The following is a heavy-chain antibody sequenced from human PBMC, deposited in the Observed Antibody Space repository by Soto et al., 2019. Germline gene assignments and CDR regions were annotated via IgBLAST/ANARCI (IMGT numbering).Heavy chain of an antibody. J-gene: IGHJ6*02. CDR3: ARGPYGSGSYYKGGHYYYGMDA. Sequence: PSETLSLTCAVYGGSFSGYYWSWIRQPPGKGLEWIGEINHSGSTNYNPSLKSRVTISVDTSKNQFSLKLSSVTAADTAVYYCARGPYGSGSYYKGGHYYYGMDAWGQGTTVT. CDR1: GGSFSGYY. CDR2: INHSGST. D-gene: IGHD3-10*01. V-gene: IGHV4-34*01.